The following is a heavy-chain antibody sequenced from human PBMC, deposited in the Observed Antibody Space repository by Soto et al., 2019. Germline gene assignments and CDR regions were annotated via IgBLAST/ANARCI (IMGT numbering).Heavy chain of an antibody. V-gene: IGHV3-21*01. CDR3: ARGNDYSLYSFDY. J-gene: IGHJ4*02. CDR1: GFTFSDYG. Sequence: GGSLRLSCAASGFTFSDYGMNWVRQAPGKGLEVVSSITSGSDYMYHADSVKGRFTISRDNTKNSLYLQMNSLRVEDTAVYYCARGNDYSLYSFDYWGQGTLVTVSS. D-gene: IGHD4-4*01. CDR2: ITSGSDYM.